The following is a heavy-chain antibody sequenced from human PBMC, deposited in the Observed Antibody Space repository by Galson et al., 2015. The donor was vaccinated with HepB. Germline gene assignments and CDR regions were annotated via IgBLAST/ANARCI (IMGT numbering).Heavy chain of an antibody. J-gene: IGHJ3*02. CDR3: ARAPMIVVLQGAFDI. CDR2: INPNSGGT. Sequence: SVKVSCKASGYTFTGYYMHWVRQAPGQGLEWMGWINPNSGGTNYAQKFQGRVTMTRDTSISTAYMELSRLRSDDTAVYYCARAPMIVVLQGAFDIWGQGTMVTVSS. D-gene: IGHD3-22*01. V-gene: IGHV1-2*02. CDR1: GYTFTGYY.